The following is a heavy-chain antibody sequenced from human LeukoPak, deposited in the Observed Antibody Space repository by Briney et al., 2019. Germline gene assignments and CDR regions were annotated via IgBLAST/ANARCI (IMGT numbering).Heavy chain of an antibody. J-gene: IGHJ5*02. V-gene: IGHV4-59*08. CDR1: GGSISSYY. CDR3: ARSQPLYYDFWSGYGYWFDP. Sequence: SETLSLTCTFSGGSISSYYWSWIRQPPGKGLEWIGYIYYSGSTNYNPSLKSRVTISVDTSKNQFSLKLSSVTAADTAVYYCARSQPLYYDFWSGYGYWFDPWGQGTLVTVSS. D-gene: IGHD3-3*01. CDR2: IYYSGST.